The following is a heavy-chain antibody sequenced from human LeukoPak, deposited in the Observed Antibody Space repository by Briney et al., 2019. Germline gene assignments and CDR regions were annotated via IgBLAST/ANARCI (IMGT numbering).Heavy chain of an antibody. V-gene: IGHV3-11*01. J-gene: IGHJ3*02. CDR1: GFTFSDYY. Sequence: PGRSLRLSCAASGFTFSDYYMSWIRQAPGKGLEWVSYISSSGSTIYYADSLKGRFTITSDNAKNSLYLQMNSLRAEDTAVYYCARSNMLTLVRGYSYAFDIWGQGTMVTVSS. CDR3: ARSNMLTLVRGYSYAFDI. D-gene: IGHD5-18*01. CDR2: ISSSGSTI.